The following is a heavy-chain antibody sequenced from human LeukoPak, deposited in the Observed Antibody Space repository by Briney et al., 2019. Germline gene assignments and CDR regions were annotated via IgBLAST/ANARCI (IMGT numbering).Heavy chain of an antibody. CDR2: MNPNSGNT. V-gene: IGHV1-8*01. CDR1: GYTFTSYD. CDR3: AKDLFYYYDSSGSARMGAFDI. J-gene: IGHJ3*02. Sequence: ASVKVSCKASGYTFTSYDINWVRQATGQGLEWMGWMNPNSGNTGYAQKFQGRVTMTRNTSISTAYMELSSLRAEDTAVYYCAKDLFYYYDSSGSARMGAFDIWGQGTMVTVSS. D-gene: IGHD3-22*01.